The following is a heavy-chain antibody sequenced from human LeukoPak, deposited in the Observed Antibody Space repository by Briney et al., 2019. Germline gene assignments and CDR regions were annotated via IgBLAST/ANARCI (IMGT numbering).Heavy chain of an antibody. D-gene: IGHD3-22*01. V-gene: IGHV4-38-2*01. CDR3: AGAPVVSPFDS. J-gene: IGHJ4*02. CDR1: GFSISHGYF. CDR2: IYHDERT. Sequence: SETLTLTCVVSGFSISHGYFWGWVRQPPGKGLEWIASIYHDERTYYNASLNSRATISVDTSKNQFSLKLGAVTAADTAVYYCAGAPVVSPFDSWGQGILVIVSS.